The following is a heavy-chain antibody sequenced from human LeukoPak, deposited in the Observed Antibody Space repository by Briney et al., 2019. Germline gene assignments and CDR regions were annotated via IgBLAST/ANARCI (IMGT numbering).Heavy chain of an antibody. D-gene: IGHD1-26*01. CDR1: GFAFSSYG. CDR3: ARAYSETYGLGYYYMDV. V-gene: IGHV3-30*02. Sequence: GGSLRLSCAASGFAFSSYGMHWVRQAPGKGLEWVAYIHYDSSTEDYADSVKGRFTISRDNSKNTLYLQMNSLRAEDTAVYYCARAYSETYGLGYYYMDVWGKGTTVTISS. J-gene: IGHJ6*03. CDR2: IHYDSSTE.